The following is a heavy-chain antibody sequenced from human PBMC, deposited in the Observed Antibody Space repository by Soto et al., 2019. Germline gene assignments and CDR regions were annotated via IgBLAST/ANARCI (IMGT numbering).Heavy chain of an antibody. V-gene: IGHV5-51*01. CDR3: AKTYSGDSNDAFDI. J-gene: IGHJ3*02. Sequence: PGESLKISCTGSGYRFTNFWIGWVRQMPGKGLEWMGIIYPGDSDTRYGPSFEGQVTFAADRSTSTAYLQWSSLRASDTAMYYCAKTYSGDSNDAFDIWRQGTLVTVPS. CDR2: IYPGDSDT. D-gene: IGHD1-26*01. CDR1: GYRFTNFW.